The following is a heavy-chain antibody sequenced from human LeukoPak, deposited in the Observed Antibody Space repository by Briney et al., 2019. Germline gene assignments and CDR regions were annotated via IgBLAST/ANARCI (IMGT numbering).Heavy chain of an antibody. Sequence: GGSLRLSCAASGFTFSSYAMSWVRQAPGKGLEWVSGISGSGGSTYYADSVKGRFIISRDNSKNTLYLQMNSLRAEDTAVYYCAKGSCSSGWDSWGQGTLVTVSS. CDR3: AKGSCSSGWDS. V-gene: IGHV3-23*01. J-gene: IGHJ4*02. CDR2: ISGSGGST. D-gene: IGHD6-19*01. CDR1: GFTFSSYA.